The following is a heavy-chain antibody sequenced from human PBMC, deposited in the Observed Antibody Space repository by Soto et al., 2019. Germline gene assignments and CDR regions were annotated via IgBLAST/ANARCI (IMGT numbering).Heavy chain of an antibody. CDR2: IYSGGST. V-gene: IGHV3-53*04. CDR3: ASQYCSGGSCPYYYYYYYMDV. J-gene: IGHJ6*03. Sequence: GGSLRLSCAASGFTVSSNYMSWVRQAPGKGLEWVSVIYSGGSTYYADYVKGRFTISRHNSKNTLYLQMNSLRAEDTAVYYCASQYCSGGSCPYYYYYYYMDVWGKGTTVTVSS. D-gene: IGHD2-15*01. CDR1: GFTVSSNY.